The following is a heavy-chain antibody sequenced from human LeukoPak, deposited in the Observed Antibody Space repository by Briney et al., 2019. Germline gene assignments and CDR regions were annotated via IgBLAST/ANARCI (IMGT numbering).Heavy chain of an antibody. D-gene: IGHD2-15*01. CDR1: GFTFDDYG. CDR3: AKDMEGVVVVAATPDY. Sequence: GGSLRLSCAASGFTFDDYGMSWVRQAPGKGLEWVSGINWNGGSTGYADSVKGRFTISSDNSKNSLYLQMNSLRTEDTALYYCAKDMEGVVVVAATPDYWGQGTLVTVSS. CDR2: INWNGGST. J-gene: IGHJ4*02. V-gene: IGHV3-20*04.